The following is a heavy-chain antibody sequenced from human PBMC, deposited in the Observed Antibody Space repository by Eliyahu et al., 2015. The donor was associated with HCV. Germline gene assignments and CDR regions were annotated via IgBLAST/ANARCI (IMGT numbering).Heavy chain of an antibody. CDR2: INHSGST. CDR3: ARGRCGGDCSPALGYYYYGMDV. V-gene: IGHV4-34*01. CDR1: GGSFSGYY. J-gene: IGHJ6*02. D-gene: IGHD2-21*02. Sequence: QVQLQQWGAGLLKPSETLSLTCAVYGGSFSGYYWSWXRQPPGKGLEWIGEINHSGSTNYNPSLKSRVTISVDTSKNQFSLKLSSVTAADTAVYYCARGRCGGDCSPALGYYYYGMDVWGQGTTVTVSS.